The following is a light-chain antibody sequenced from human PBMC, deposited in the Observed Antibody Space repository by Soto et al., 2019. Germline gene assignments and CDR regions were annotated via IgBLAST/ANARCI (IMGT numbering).Light chain of an antibody. CDR2: DVT. V-gene: IGLV2-8*01. CDR3: LCYAGGNNWV. Sequence: QSALTQPPSASGSPGQSVTIYCTGTSSDVGTHGYVSWYQQHAGKAPKLIIYDVTKRPSGVPDRFSGSKSANTASLTVSGLQAEDEADYYCLCYAGGNNWVFGGGTKLTVL. J-gene: IGLJ3*02. CDR1: SSDVGTHGY.